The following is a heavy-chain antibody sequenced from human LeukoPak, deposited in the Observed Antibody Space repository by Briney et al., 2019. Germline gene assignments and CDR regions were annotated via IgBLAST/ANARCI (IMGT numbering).Heavy chain of an antibody. Sequence: PGGSLRLSCAASGFTFSNYCMHWLRQAPGKGLEWVAVISNDGSNKYYADSVKGRFTISRDNTKNTLYLHMTSLRAEAKAVYYFAKDKSLSSSCYWIYYDGIDVWGQGTRVTVSS. V-gene: IGHV3-30*18. J-gene: IGHJ6*02. D-gene: IGHD6-13*01. CDR1: GFTFSNYC. CDR2: ISNDGSNK. CDR3: AKDKSLSSSCYWIYYDGIDV.